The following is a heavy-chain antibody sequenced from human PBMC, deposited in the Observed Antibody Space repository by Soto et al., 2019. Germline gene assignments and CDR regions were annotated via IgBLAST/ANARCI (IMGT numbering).Heavy chain of an antibody. J-gene: IGHJ6*02. Sequence: GGSLRLSCAASGFTFSSYGMHWVRQAPGKGLEWVAVISYDGSNKYYADSVKGRFTISRDNSKNTLYLQMNSLRAEDTAVYYCAKDVQSYGMDVWGQGTTVTVS. CDR1: GFTFSSYG. CDR2: ISYDGSNK. CDR3: AKDVQSYGMDV. V-gene: IGHV3-30*18.